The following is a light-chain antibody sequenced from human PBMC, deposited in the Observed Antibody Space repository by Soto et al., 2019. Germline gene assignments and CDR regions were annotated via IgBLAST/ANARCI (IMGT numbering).Light chain of an antibody. V-gene: IGKV3-20*01. J-gene: IGKJ4*01. Sequence: EIVVTQSPGTLSLSPGERATLSCRVSQSVSSNYLAWYQQKPGQAPRLLIYGASNRATGIPDRFSGSGSGTDFTLTISRLEPEDFAVYYCQHYGTSPHTFGGGTKVEIK. CDR1: QSVSSNY. CDR3: QHYGTSPHT. CDR2: GAS.